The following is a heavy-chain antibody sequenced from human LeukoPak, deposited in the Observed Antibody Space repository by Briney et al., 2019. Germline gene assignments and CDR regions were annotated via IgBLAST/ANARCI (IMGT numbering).Heavy chain of an antibody. CDR1: GFTFSTYS. CDR2: ISGSGGST. Sequence: KPGGSLRLSCAASGFTFSTYSMNWVRQAPGKGLEWVSAISGSGGSTYYADSVKGRFTISRDNSKNTLYLQMNSLRAEDTAVYYCGGGGFGEAYYYYYHMDVWGKGTTVTVSS. V-gene: IGHV3-23*01. D-gene: IGHD3-10*01. CDR3: GGGGFGEAYYYYYHMDV. J-gene: IGHJ6*03.